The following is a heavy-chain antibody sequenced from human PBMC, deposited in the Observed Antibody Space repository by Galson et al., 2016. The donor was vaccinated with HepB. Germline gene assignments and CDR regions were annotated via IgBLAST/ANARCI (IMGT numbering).Heavy chain of an antibody. V-gene: IGHV3-7*01. CDR2: TKQDGSEK. D-gene: IGHD3-16*02. J-gene: IGHJ6*02. CDR1: GFTFSSYW. CDR3: ARHTYIWGSYRYGMDV. Sequence: SLRLSCAASGFTFSSYWMSWVRQAPGKGLEWVANTKQDGSEKYYVDSVKGRFTISRDNAKNSLYLQMNSLRAEDTAVYYCARHTYIWGSYRYGMDVWGQGTTVTVSS.